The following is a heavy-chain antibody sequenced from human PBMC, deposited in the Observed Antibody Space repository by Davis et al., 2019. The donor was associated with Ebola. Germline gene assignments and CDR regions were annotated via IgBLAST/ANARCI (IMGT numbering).Heavy chain of an antibody. V-gene: IGHV3-30*18. CDR1: GLTFSNNA. Sequence: GEFLKISCEASGLTFSNNAMHWLRQPPGKGLEWVAVISYDGRNKYYADSVKGRFTISRDNSKKTLYLQMNSLRAEDTAVYYCAKSGLSFGVVKYHYGMDVWGKGTTVTVSS. J-gene: IGHJ6*04. CDR2: ISYDGRNK. D-gene: IGHD3-3*01. CDR3: AKSGLSFGVVKYHYGMDV.